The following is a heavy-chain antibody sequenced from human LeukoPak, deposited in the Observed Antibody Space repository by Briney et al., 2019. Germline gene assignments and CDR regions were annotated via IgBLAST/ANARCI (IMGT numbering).Heavy chain of an antibody. CDR2: IYHSGST. V-gene: IGHV4-4*02. CDR3: ASNDYSAWGRGFRT. D-gene: IGHD3-10*01. CDR1: GGSISSSYW. J-gene: IGHJ5*02. Sequence: SETLSLTCVVSGGSISSSYWWSWVRQPPGKGLEWIGEIYHSGSTNYNLSLKSRLTISLDKSKNHFSLKLRSVTAADTAVYYCASNDYSAWGRGFRTWGQGTLVTVSS.